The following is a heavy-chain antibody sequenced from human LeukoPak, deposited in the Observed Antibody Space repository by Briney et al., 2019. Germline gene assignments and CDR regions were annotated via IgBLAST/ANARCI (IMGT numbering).Heavy chain of an antibody. J-gene: IGHJ4*02. CDR3: ARDKIDGDSFFDY. Sequence: GGSLRLSCSASGFNFNSYWMSWVRQAPGKGLEWVANIKQEGSDIFYVDSVRGRFTISRDNARNSLYLQMNSLRAEDTAVYYCARDKIDGDSFFDYWGQGTLVTVSS. CDR2: IKQEGSDI. V-gene: IGHV3-7*03. CDR1: GFNFNSYW. D-gene: IGHD4-17*01.